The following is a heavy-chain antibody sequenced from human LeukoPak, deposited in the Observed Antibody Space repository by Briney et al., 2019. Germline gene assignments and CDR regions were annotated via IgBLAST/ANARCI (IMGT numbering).Heavy chain of an antibody. D-gene: IGHD6-6*01. J-gene: IGHJ4*02. CDR3: AREGAYSSSSSDFDY. Sequence: AGGSLRLSCAVSGFTFSSYDMNWVRQAPGKGLEWVSSISSSSSYIYYADSVKGRFTISRDNAKNSLYLQMNSLRAEDTAVYYCAREGAYSSSSSDFDYWGQGTLVTVSS. V-gene: IGHV3-21*01. CDR2: ISSSSSYI. CDR1: GFTFSSYD.